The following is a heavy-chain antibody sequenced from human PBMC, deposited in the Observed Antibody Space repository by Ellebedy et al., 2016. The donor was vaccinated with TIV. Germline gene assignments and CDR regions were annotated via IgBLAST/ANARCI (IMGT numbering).Heavy chain of an antibody. J-gene: IGHJ4*02. Sequence: GESLKISCVGSGFTFSSYSINWVRQAPGKGLEWISYVSRSGGSTFYAYSVKGRFTVSRDSAKDSVYLQMSSLRGDDTALYFCVRESNYSFDHWGQGTLVTVS. CDR1: GFTFSSYS. D-gene: IGHD2-21*01. CDR3: VRESNYSFDH. CDR2: VSRSGGST. V-gene: IGHV3-48*01.